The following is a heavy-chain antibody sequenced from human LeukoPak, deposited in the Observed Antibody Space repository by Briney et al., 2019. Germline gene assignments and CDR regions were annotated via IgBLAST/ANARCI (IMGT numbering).Heavy chain of an antibody. CDR1: GYTFTSYD. CDR2: MNPNSGNT. J-gene: IGHJ4*02. V-gene: IGHV1-8*01. D-gene: IGHD1-26*01. CDR3: AREEVGANDY. Sequence: ASVKVSCKASGYTFTSYDINWVRQATGQGLEWMGWMNPNSGNTGYAQKFQGRVTMTTDTSTSTAYMELRSLRSDDTAVYYCAREEVGANDYWGQGTLVTVSS.